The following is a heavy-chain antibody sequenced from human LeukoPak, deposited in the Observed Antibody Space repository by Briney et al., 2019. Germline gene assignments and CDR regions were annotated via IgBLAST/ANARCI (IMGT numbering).Heavy chain of an antibody. CDR3: ARDPSNTSGWYIYFDY. J-gene: IGHJ4*02. V-gene: IGHV1-18*01. Sequence: ASVTVSCTASGYTFNMHGISWARQAPGQGLEWMGWISAYNGDTKYSQKFQGRVTLTIDTSTSTAYMELRSLTSDDTAMYYCARDPSNTSGWYIYFDYWGQGTLVTVSS. D-gene: IGHD6-19*01. CDR2: ISAYNGDT. CDR1: GYTFNMHG.